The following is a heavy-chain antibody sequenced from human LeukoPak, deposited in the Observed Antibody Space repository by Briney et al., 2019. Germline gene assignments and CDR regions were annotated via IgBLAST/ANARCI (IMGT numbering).Heavy chain of an antibody. D-gene: IGHD3-10*01. V-gene: IGHV3-48*01. CDR3: ARDRGLGEYFDY. Sequence: PGGSLRLSCAASGFTFSSYSMNWVRQAPGKGLEWVSYIRSSSSTIYYADSVKGRFTMSRDNAKNSLYLQMNSLRAEDTAVYYCARDRGLGEYFDYWGQGTLVTVSS. CDR1: GFTFSSYS. J-gene: IGHJ4*02. CDR2: IRSSSSTI.